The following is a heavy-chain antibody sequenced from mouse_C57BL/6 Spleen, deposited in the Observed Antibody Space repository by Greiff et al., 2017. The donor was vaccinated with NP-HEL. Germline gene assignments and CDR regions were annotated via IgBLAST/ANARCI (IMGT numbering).Heavy chain of an antibody. J-gene: IGHJ2*01. D-gene: IGHD2-1*01. CDR3: ARVHYGNNGSYYFDY. V-gene: IGHV1-82*01. Sequence: VQLQQSGPELAKPGASVKISCKASGYAFSSSWMNWVKQRPGKGLEWIGRIYPGDGDTNYNGKFKGKATLTADKSSSTAYMKLSSLTSEDSAVYFCARVHYGNNGSYYFDYWGQGTTLTVSS. CDR2: IYPGDGDT. CDR1: GYAFSSSW.